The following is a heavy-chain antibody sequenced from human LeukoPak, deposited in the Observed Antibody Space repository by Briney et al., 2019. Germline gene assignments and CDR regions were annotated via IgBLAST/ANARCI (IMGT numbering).Heavy chain of an antibody. Sequence: PSETLSLTCTVTGGSISSGGYYWSWIRQPPGKGLEWIGYIYHSGSTYYNPSLKSRVTISVDRSKNQFSLKLSSVTAADTAVYYFARGQGDSSGYYLPQGWFDPWGQGTLVTGSP. CDR3: ARGQGDSSGYYLPQGWFDP. CDR1: GGSISSGGYY. J-gene: IGHJ5*02. CDR2: IYHSGST. D-gene: IGHD3-22*01. V-gene: IGHV4-30-2*01.